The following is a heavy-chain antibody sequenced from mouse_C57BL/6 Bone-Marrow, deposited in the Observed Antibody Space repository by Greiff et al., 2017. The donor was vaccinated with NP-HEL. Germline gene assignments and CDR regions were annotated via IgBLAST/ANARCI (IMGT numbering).Heavy chain of an antibody. CDR1: GYTFTSYW. V-gene: IGHV1-72*01. D-gene: IGHD4-1*01. J-gene: IGHJ2*01. Sequence: VQLQQPGAELVKPGASVKLSCKASGYTFTSYWMHWVKQRPGRGLEWIGRIDPNSGGTKYNEKFKSKATLTVDKPSSTAYRQRSSLTSEDSAVYYCARNWDEDYWGQGTTLTVSS. CDR3: ARNWDEDY. CDR2: IDPNSGGT.